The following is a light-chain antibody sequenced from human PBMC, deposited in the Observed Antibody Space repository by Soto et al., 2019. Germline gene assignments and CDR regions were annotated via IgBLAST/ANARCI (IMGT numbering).Light chain of an antibody. V-gene: IGKV2-30*02. J-gene: IGKJ5*01. CDR1: XXLVHNNVITY. CDR2: NVS. CDR3: MQGTDWPIA. Sequence: TLSTIYLPIXLGQXIYIXXXXNXXLVHNNVITYFSWYQQKPGQAPRLLIYNVSNWETGVPARFSGSGSGTEFALNISRVEPDDVGGYYCMQGTDWPIAFGRVRGLEI.